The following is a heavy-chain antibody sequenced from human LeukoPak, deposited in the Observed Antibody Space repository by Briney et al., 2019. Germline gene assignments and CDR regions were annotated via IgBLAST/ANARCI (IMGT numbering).Heavy chain of an antibody. Sequence: SETLSLTCAVYGGSFSGYYWRWIRQPPGKGLEWIGGINHSGSTNYNPSLKSRVTISVDTSKNQFSLKLSSVTAADTAVYYCATSPDCSSTSCPTNHFDYWGQGTLVTVSS. CDR3: ATSPDCSSTSCPTNHFDY. D-gene: IGHD2-2*01. CDR2: INHSGST. CDR1: GGSFSGYY. V-gene: IGHV4-34*01. J-gene: IGHJ4*02.